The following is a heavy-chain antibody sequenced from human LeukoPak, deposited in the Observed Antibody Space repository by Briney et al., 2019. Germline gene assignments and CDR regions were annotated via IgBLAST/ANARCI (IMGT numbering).Heavy chain of an antibody. V-gene: IGHV4-59*08. CDR2: IYYSGST. Sequence: SETLSLTCTASGGSISSYYWNWIRQPPGRGLEWIGYIYYSGSTNYNPSLKSRVTISVDTSKNQFSLKLSSVTASDTALYYCARHSLGYNWFDPWGQGTLVTVSS. J-gene: IGHJ5*02. CDR1: GGSISSYY. CDR3: ARHSLGYNWFDP. D-gene: IGHD3-16*01.